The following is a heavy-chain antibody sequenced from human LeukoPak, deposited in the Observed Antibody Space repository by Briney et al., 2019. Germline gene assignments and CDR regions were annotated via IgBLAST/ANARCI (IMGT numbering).Heavy chain of an antibody. J-gene: IGHJ4*02. CDR1: GVTFSSYG. D-gene: IGHD5-12*01. Sequence: GGSLRLSCAASGVTFSSYGMHWVRQGPGKGLEWVALISSDGNDKLYGDSVKGRFTISRDDSKCTLYLQMNSLRAEDTAVYYCTTKVIRGNSGDDYDDWGQGTLVTVSS. CDR3: TTKVIRGNSGDDYDD. V-gene: IGHV3-30*03. CDR2: ISSDGNDK.